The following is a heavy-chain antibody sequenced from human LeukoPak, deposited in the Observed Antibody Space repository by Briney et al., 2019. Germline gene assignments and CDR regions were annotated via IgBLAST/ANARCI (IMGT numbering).Heavy chain of an antibody. V-gene: IGHV3-23*01. CDR2: ISGSGGNT. Sequence: GGSLRLSCAASGFTFSKCAMTWVRQAPGKGLEWVSGISGSGGNTYYADSVKGRFTISRDNAKDTLFLQMNSLRAEDTAVYYCAKDPKGTTVTTYWFVYWGRGTLVTVSS. J-gene: IGHJ4*02. D-gene: IGHD4-17*01. CDR3: AKDPKGTTVTTYWFVY. CDR1: GFTFSKCA.